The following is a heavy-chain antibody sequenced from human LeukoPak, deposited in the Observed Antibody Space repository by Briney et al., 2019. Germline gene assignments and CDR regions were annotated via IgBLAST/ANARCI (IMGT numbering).Heavy chain of an antibody. V-gene: IGHV4-39*07. CDR3: ARGFWSGYYPFDY. J-gene: IGHJ4*02. Sequence: PSETLSLTCTVSGGSMSSSTYYWGWIRQPPGKGLEWIGEINHSGSTNYNPSLKSRVTISVDTSKNQFSLKLSSVTAADTAVYYRARGFWSGYYPFDYWGQGTLVTVSS. D-gene: IGHD3-3*01. CDR1: GGSMSSSTYY. CDR2: INHSGST.